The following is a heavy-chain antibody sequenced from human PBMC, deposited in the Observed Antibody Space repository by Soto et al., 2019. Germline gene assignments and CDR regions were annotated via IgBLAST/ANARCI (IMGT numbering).Heavy chain of an antibody. Sequence: GASVKVSCKASGYTFTSYYMHWVRQAPGQGLEWMGIINPSGGSTSYAQKFQGRVTMTRDTSTSTVYMELSSLRSEDTAVYYCARDLDFWSGYYIGPTAPPGNGMDVWGQGTTVTVSS. J-gene: IGHJ6*02. CDR3: ARDLDFWSGYYIGPTAPPGNGMDV. CDR2: INPSGGST. CDR1: GYTFTSYY. D-gene: IGHD3-3*01. V-gene: IGHV1-46*01.